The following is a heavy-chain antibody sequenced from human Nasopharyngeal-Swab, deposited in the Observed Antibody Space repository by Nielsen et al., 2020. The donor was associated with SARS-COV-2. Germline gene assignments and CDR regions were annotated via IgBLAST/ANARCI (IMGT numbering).Heavy chain of an antibody. D-gene: IGHD3-16*01. J-gene: IGHJ5*02. Sequence: GESLKISCAVSGFTFNNYWMSWVRQAPGKGLEWVANINEDGSEKEYADSVKGRFTISRDNAKNALYLQMNSLRAEDTAVYYCARGIGWFADWGQGTLITVSS. CDR2: INEDGSEK. CDR3: ARGIGWFAD. V-gene: IGHV3-7*03. CDR1: GFTFNNYW.